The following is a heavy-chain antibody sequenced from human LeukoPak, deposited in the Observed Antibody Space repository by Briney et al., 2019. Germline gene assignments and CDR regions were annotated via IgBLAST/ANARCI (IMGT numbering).Heavy chain of an antibody. CDR2: ISGSGGTT. D-gene: IGHD2-8*02. V-gene: IGHV3-23*01. CDR3: ARGSVPVVAMNAFHI. Sequence: GGSLSLSCAASGFTFSSYAMTWVRQAPGKGLEWVSVISGSGGTTDYADSVKGRFTISRDNSKNTLSLQMNSLRAEDTAVYYCARGSVPVVAMNAFHIWGQGTMVTVSS. J-gene: IGHJ3*02. CDR1: GFTFSSYA.